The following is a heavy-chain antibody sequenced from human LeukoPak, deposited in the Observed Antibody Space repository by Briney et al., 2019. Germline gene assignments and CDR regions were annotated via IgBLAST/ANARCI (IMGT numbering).Heavy chain of an antibody. CDR1: GGSFSGYY. V-gene: IGHV4-34*01. CDR3: ASTLYYDILTGNQRGYYYYMDV. CDR2: INHSGST. J-gene: IGHJ6*03. Sequence: SETLSLTCAVYGGSFSGYYWSWIRQPPGKGLEWIGEINHSGSTNYNPSLKSRVTISVDTSKNQFSLKLSSVTAADTAVYYCASTLYYDILTGNQRGYYYYMDVWGKGTTVTVSS. D-gene: IGHD3-9*01.